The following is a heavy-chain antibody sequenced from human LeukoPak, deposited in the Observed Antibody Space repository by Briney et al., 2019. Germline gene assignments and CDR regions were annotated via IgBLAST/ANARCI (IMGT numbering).Heavy chain of an antibody. V-gene: IGHV1-46*01. D-gene: IGHD3-10*01. Sequence: GASVKVSCKASGYTFTSYYMHWVRQAPGQGLEWMGIINPSGGSTSYAQKFQGRVTMTRETSTSTVYMELSSLTSEDTAVYYCARAAGSGSYYYYGMDVWGKGTTVTVSS. CDR2: INPSGGST. J-gene: IGHJ6*04. CDR3: ARAAGSGSYYYYGMDV. CDR1: GYTFTSYY.